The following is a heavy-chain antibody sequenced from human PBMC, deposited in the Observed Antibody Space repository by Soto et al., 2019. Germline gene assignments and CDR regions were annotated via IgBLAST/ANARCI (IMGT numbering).Heavy chain of an antibody. CDR3: ARDGWYGSGSSSYFDY. D-gene: IGHD3-10*01. J-gene: IGHJ4*02. V-gene: IGHV1-69*04. CDR1: GGTFSSYT. Sequence: SVKVSCKASGGTFSSYTISWVRQAPGQGLEWMGRIIPILGIANYAQKFQGRVTITADKSTSTAYMELSSLRSEDTAVYYCARDGWYGSGSSSYFDYWGQGTLVTVSS. CDR2: IIPILGIA.